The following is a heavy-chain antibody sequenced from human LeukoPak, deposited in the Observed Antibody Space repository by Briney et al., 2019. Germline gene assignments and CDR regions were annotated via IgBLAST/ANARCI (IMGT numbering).Heavy chain of an antibody. CDR3: ARHKDYGDLQTSFVY. CDR1: GGSISSSSYY. V-gene: IGHV4-39*01. Sequence: SETLSLTCTVSGGSISSSSYYWGWIRQPPGKGLEWIGSIYYSGSTYYNPSLKSRVTISVDTSKNQFSLKLSSVTAADTAVYYCARHKDYGDLQTSFVYWGQGTLVTVSS. CDR2: IYYSGST. D-gene: IGHD4-17*01. J-gene: IGHJ4*02.